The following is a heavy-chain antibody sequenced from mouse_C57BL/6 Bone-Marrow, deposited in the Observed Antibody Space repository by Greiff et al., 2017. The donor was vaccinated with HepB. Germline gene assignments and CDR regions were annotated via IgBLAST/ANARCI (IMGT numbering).Heavy chain of an antibody. V-gene: IGHV5-6*01. D-gene: IGHD1-1*01. CDR2: ISSGGSYT. Sequence: EVKLVESGGDLVKPGGSLKLSCAASGFTFSSYGMSWVRQTPDKRLEWVATISSGGSYTYYPDSVKGRFTISRDNAKNTLYLQMSSLTSEDTAMYYCARGATVVAPFAYWGQGTLVTVSA. J-gene: IGHJ3*01. CDR3: ARGATVVAPFAY. CDR1: GFTFSSYG.